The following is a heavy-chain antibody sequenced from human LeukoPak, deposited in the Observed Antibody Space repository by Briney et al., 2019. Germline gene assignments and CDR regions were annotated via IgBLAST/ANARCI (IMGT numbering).Heavy chain of an antibody. Sequence: GGSLRLSCAASGFTFSSYWMSWVRQAPGKGLEWVANIKQDGSEKYYVDSVKGRFTISRDNAKNSLYLQMNSLRAEDTAVYYCARDAEWDRARFGYWGQGTLVTVSS. CDR2: IKQDGSEK. D-gene: IGHD6-6*01. J-gene: IGHJ4*02. CDR1: GFTFSSYW. V-gene: IGHV3-7*01. CDR3: ARDAEWDRARFGY.